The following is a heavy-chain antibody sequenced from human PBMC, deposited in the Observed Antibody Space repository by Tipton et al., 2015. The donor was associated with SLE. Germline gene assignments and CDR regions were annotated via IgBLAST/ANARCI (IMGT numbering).Heavy chain of an antibody. D-gene: IGHD3-10*01. V-gene: IGHV4-59*08. CDR2: VYHRGST. CDR3: ARGVTLDV. CDR1: GGSIYNYY. J-gene: IGHJ6*02. Sequence: TLSLTCTISGGSIYNYYWNWIRQSPGKGLEWIGHVYHRGSTIYNPSLKSRVTISIDTSKKAFSLNLTYVTAADTAVYYCARGVTLDVWCQGTTVNVAS.